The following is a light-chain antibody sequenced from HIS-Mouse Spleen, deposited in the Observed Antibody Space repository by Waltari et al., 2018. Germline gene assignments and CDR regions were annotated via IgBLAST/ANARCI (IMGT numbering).Light chain of an antibody. V-gene: IGKV3-15*01. CDR3: QQYNNWPYT. Sequence: EIVMTQSPATLSVSPGERATLSCRASQSVSSNLAWYQQKPGQAPRLLIYGASTRATGIPARFSGSGSGTEFTLTISSMQSEDVAVYYCQQYNNWPYTFGQWTKLEIK. CDR2: GAS. J-gene: IGKJ2*01. CDR1: QSVSSN.